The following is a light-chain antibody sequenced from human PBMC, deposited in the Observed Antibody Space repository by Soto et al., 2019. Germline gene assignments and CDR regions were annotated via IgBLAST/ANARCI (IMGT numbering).Light chain of an antibody. CDR3: QQSYSTPIT. CDR1: QSISDN. V-gene: IGKV1-39*01. Sequence: DIQMTQSPSSLSASVGDRVTITCRASQSISDNLNWYRQKPGKAPELLVFAASSLQSGVPSRFSGSGSGTGFTLTISSLQPEDFATYYCQQSYSTPITFGQGTRLEI. J-gene: IGKJ5*01. CDR2: AAS.